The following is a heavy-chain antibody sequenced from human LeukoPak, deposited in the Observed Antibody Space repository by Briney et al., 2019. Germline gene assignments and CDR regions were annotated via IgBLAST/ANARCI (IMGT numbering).Heavy chain of an antibody. V-gene: IGHV1-69*13. CDR1: GGTFSSYT. CDR3: ARGDCSSTSCYPSLYYFDY. J-gene: IGHJ4*02. Sequence: ASVKVSCKAYGGTFSSYTIRWVRQAPGQGLEWMGGIIPIFGTANYAQKFQGRVTITADESTSTAYMELSSLRSEDTAVYYCARGDCSSTSCYPSLYYFDYWGQGTLVTVSS. CDR2: IIPIFGTA. D-gene: IGHD2-2*01.